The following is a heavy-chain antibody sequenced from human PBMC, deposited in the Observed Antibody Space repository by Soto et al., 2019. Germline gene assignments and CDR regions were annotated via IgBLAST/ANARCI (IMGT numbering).Heavy chain of an antibody. CDR2: ISWNSGSI. J-gene: IGHJ6*02. CDR1: GFTFDDYA. Sequence: PGGSLRLSCAASGFTFDDYAMHWVRQAPGKGLEWVSGISWNSGSIGYADSVKGRFTISRDNAKNSLYLQMNSLRAEDTAMYYCARSSKYGGYGELYYYYYGMDVWGQGTTVTVSS. CDR3: ARSSKYGGYGELYYYYYGMDV. V-gene: IGHV3-9*01. D-gene: IGHD5-12*01.